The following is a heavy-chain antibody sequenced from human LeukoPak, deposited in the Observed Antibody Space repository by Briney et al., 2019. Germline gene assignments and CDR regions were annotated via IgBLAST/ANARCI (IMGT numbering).Heavy chain of an antibody. CDR3: AKARVAAAGTGAFDV. D-gene: IGHD6-13*01. Sequence: GGPLRLSCAASGITVNNYGMTWVRQAPGKGLEWVSAFSATDGSAQYADSVRGRFSISRDNSKNSLYLQMNSRGDEDTAVYFCAKARVAAAGTGAFDVWGQGTTVTVSS. CDR2: FSATDGSA. CDR1: GITVNNYG. J-gene: IGHJ3*01. V-gene: IGHV3-23*01.